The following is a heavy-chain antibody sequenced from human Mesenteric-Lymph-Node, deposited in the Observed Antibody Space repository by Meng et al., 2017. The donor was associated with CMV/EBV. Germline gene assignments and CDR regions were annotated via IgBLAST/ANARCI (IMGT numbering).Heavy chain of an antibody. V-gene: IGHV3-21*01. D-gene: IGHD1-26*01. Sequence: GGSLRLSCAASGFAFSDYAMTWVRQAPGKGLEWVSSISSSSSYIYYADSVKGRFTISRDNAKNSLYLQMNSLRAEDTAVYYCARVGRDDYWGQGTLVTVSS. J-gene: IGHJ4*02. CDR1: GFAFSDYA. CDR3: ARVGRDDY. CDR2: ISSSSSYI.